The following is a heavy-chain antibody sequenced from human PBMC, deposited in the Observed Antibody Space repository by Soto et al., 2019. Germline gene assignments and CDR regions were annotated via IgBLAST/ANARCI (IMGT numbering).Heavy chain of an antibody. J-gene: IGHJ4*02. CDR1: GYTFGKYG. D-gene: IGHD2-15*01. CDR3: AKDCSGASCGFDI. CDR2: ISVYHGNT. Sequence: QVKLVQSGTEVKKPGASVKVSCKASGYTFGKYGISWVRQAPGQGREWVGWISVYHGNTVHAQKFRGRVNMTTDTSTSTAYMELGSLKSDDTAIYYCAKDCSGASCGFDIWGQGTLVTVSS. V-gene: IGHV1-18*01.